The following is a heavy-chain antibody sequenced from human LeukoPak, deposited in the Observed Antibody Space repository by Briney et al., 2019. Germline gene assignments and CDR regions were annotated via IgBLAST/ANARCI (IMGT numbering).Heavy chain of an antibody. CDR3: AGIVVPPEGSYYYGMDV. CDR2: ISSSSSYI. Sequence: GGSLRLSCAASGFTFSSYSMNWVRQAPGKGLEWVSSISSSSSYIHYADSVKGRFTISRDNAKNSLYLQMNSLRAEDTAVYYCAGIVVPPEGSYYYGMDVWGQGTTVTVSS. D-gene: IGHD2-15*01. CDR1: GFTFSSYS. J-gene: IGHJ6*02. V-gene: IGHV3-21*01.